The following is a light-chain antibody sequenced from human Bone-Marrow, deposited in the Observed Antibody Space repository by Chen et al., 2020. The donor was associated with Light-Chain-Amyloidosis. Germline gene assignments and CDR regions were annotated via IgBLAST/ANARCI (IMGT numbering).Light chain of an antibody. J-gene: IGKJ2*01. V-gene: IGKV1-39*01. Sequence: DIQMTQSPSSLSASVGDSLTITCRASQSISDYLNWYQQKPGRAPELLIYVASNLQSGVPSRFSGSGSGRDFTLTITSLQPEDFATYYCQQSYSIPPTFGPGTKLEIK. CDR1: QSISDY. CDR2: VAS. CDR3: QQSYSIPPT.